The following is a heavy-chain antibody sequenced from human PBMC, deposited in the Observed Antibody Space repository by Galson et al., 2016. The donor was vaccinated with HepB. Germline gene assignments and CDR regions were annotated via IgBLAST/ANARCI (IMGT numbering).Heavy chain of an antibody. CDR2: INFDGRAT. CDR3: AREEITAVGGVITPRFDS. D-gene: IGHD3-16*02. Sequence: SLRLSCAASGFTFSTYWMHWLRQVPVKGLVWVARINFDGRATNYVDSLKGLFTVSRDNAQNTLFLQMDSLRDDDTAVYYCAREEITAVGGVITPRFDSWGQGTLVTVSS. J-gene: IGHJ5*01. V-gene: IGHV3-74*01. CDR1: GFTFSTYW.